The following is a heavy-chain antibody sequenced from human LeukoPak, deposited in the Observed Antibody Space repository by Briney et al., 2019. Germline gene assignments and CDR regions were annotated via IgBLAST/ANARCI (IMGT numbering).Heavy chain of an antibody. CDR3: ARVGYSYGFPYYYYGMDV. V-gene: IGHV1-18*01. J-gene: IGHJ6*02. D-gene: IGHD5-18*01. CDR2: ISAYNGNT. Sequence: ASVKVSCTASGYTFTSYGISWVRQAPGRGLEWMGWISAYNGNTNYAQKLQGRVTMTTDTSTSTAYMELRSLRSDDTAVYYCARVGYSYGFPYYYYGMDVWGQGTTVTVSS. CDR1: GYTFTSYG.